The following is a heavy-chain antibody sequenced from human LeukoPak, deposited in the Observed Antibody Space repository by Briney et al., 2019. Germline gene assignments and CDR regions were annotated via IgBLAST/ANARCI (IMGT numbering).Heavy chain of an antibody. J-gene: IGHJ4*02. V-gene: IGHV1-18*01. CDR2: ISAYNGNT. CDR3: ARDCVRYYDILTGCFDY. D-gene: IGHD3-9*01. CDR1: GYTFTSYG. Sequence: GASVKVSCKASGYTFTSYGISWVRQAPGQGLEWMGWISAYNGNTNYAQKLQGRVTMTTDTSTSTAYMELRSLRSDDTAVYYCARDCVRYYDILTGCFDYWGQGTLVTVSS.